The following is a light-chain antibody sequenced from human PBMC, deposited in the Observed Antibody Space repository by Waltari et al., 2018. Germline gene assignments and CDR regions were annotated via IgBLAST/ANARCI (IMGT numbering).Light chain of an antibody. V-gene: IGKV4-1*01. CDR2: WAS. Sequence: DIVMTQSPDSLAVSLGERATINCKSSQSILYSSNNKNYLAWYQQKPGQPPKLLIYWASSRASGVPDRFSGSGSGTDFTLTISSLQADDVALYYCQQYFTTPWAFGQGTKVEIK. CDR3: QQYFTTPWA. CDR1: QSILYSSNNKNY. J-gene: IGKJ1*01.